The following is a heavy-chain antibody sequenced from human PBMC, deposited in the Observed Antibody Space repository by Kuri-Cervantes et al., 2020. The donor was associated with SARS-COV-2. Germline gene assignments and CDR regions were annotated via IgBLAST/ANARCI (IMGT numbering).Heavy chain of an antibody. CDR1: GFTFSSYA. CDR3: AKVKAAGTD. D-gene: IGHD6-13*01. V-gene: IGHV3-30*07. CDR2: ISYDGSNK. J-gene: IGHJ4*02. Sequence: LSLTCAASGFTFSSYAMHWVRQAPGKGLEWVAVISYDGSNKYYADSVKGRFTISRDNSKNTLYLQMNSLRAEDTAVYYCAKVKAAGTDWGQGTLVTVSS.